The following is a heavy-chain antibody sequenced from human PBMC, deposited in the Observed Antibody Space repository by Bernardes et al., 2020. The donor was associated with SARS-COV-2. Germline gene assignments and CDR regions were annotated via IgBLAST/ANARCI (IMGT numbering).Heavy chain of an antibody. CDR3: ARPRGPGVTIFGVVKGDYFDY. D-gene: IGHD3-3*01. CDR1: GGSISSISYY. J-gene: IGHJ4*02. Sequence: SETLSLTCTVSGGSISSISYYWGWLLQPPGKGLEWIGSIYYSGNTYYNPSLKSRVTISVDTSKNQFSLKLSSVTAAVTAVYSWARPRGPGVTIFGVVKGDYFDYWGQGTLVTVSS. V-gene: IGHV4-39*01. CDR2: IYYSGNT.